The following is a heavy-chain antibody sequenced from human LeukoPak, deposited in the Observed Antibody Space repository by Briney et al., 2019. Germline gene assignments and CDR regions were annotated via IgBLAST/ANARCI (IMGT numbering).Heavy chain of an antibody. J-gene: IGHJ4*02. D-gene: IGHD2-2*01. CDR2: INHSGST. V-gene: IGHV4-34*01. CDR1: GGSFSGYY. CDR3: RGYCSSTSCDPQGFSFDY. Sequence: SETLSLTCAVYGGSFSGYYWSWIRQPPGKGLEWIGEINHSGSTNYNPSLKSRVTISVDTSKNQFSLKLSSVTAADTAVYYCRGYCSSTSCDPQGFSFDYWGQGTLVTVSS.